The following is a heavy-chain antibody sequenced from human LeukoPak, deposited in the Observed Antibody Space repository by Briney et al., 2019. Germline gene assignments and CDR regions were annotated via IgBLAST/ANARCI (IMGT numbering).Heavy chain of an antibody. Sequence: GGSLRLSCAASGFTFSIYAMSWVRQAPGKGLQWVSSITSSGDGTYYADSVKGRFTISRDNSENMLYLQMNSLRAEDTAVCYCAKDPGGYSYGSFDYWGQGTLVTVSS. CDR2: ITSSGDGT. D-gene: IGHD5-18*01. CDR3: AKDPGGYSYGSFDY. V-gene: IGHV3-23*01. CDR1: GFTFSIYA. J-gene: IGHJ4*02.